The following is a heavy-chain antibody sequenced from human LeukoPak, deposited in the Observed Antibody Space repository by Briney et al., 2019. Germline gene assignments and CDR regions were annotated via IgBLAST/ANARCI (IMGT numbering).Heavy chain of an antibody. CDR1: GFTFSSNW. CDR3: ARVGAAGFDY. J-gene: IGHJ4*02. D-gene: IGHD6-25*01. CDR2: IKQDGSEK. V-gene: IGHV3-7*01. Sequence: GGSLRLSCAASGFTFSSNWMSWVRQAPGKGLEWVANIKQDGSEKYYVDSVKGRFTISRDNAKNSLYLQMNSLRAEDTAVYYCARVGAAGFDYWGQGTLVTVSS.